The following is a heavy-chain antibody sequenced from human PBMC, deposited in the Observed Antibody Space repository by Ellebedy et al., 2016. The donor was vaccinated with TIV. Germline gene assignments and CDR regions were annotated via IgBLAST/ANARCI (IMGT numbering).Heavy chain of an antibody. D-gene: IGHD4-17*01. CDR1: GGSISSYY. V-gene: IGHV4-59*01. Sequence: MPSETLSLTCTVSGGSISSYYWSWIRQPPGKGLEWIGYIYHSGSTNYNPSLKSRVIISIETSKNQFSLKLSSVTAADTAVYYCARGIFGDYGPADAFDIWGQGTMVTVSS. CDR3: ARGIFGDYGPADAFDI. J-gene: IGHJ3*02. CDR2: IYHSGST.